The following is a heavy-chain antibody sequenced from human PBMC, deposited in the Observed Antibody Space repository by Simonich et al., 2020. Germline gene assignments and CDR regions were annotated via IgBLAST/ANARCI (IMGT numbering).Heavy chain of an antibody. CDR3: AKDVAAAGTEYFQH. CDR1: GFTFVDYA. Sequence: EVQLVESGGGLVQPGRSLRLSCAVSGFTFVDYAMNWVRQAPGNGVEWVSGISWKSSSIGYADSVKGRFTISRDKAKNSLYLQMNSLRAEDTALYYCAKDVAAAGTEYFQHWGQGTLVTVSS. D-gene: IGHD6-13*01. V-gene: IGHV3-9*01. J-gene: IGHJ1*01. CDR2: ISWKSSSI.